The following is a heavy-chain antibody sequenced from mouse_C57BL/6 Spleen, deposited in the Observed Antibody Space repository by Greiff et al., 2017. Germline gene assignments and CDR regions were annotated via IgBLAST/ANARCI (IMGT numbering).Heavy chain of an antibody. CDR2: IYPRSGNT. D-gene: IGHD2-12*01. Sequence: QVQLQQSGAELVRPGASVKLSCKASGYTFTSYGISWVKQRTGQGLEWIGEIYPRSGNTYYNEKFKGKATLTADKSSSTAYMQLRSLTSEDAAVYFCARKGRGYYFDYWGQGTTLTVSS. V-gene: IGHV1-81*01. CDR1: GYTFTSYG. CDR3: ARKGRGYYFDY. J-gene: IGHJ2*01.